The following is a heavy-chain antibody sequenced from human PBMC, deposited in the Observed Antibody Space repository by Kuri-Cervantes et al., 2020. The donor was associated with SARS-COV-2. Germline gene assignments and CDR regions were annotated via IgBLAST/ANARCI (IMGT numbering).Heavy chain of an antibody. CDR2: IYYSGST. CDR1: GGSISSSSYY. CDR3: ASSRYDDYARPWAFDI. Sequence: SETLSLTCTVSGGSISSSSYYWGWIRQPPGKGLEWIGSIYYSGSTYYNPSLKSRVTISVDTSKNQFSLKLSSVTAADTAVYYCASSRYDDYARPWAFDIWGQGTMVTVSS. J-gene: IGHJ3*02. D-gene: IGHD4-17*01. V-gene: IGHV4-39*01.